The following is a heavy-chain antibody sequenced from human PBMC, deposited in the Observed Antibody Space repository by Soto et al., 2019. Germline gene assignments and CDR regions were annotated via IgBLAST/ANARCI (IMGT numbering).Heavy chain of an antibody. CDR3: ARVPSSSGRAHFDY. V-gene: IGHV3-30-3*01. CDR1: GFTFSSYA. D-gene: IGHD2-15*01. J-gene: IGHJ4*02. CDR2: ISYDGSNK. Sequence: GRSLRLSCAASGFTFSSYAMHWVRQAQGKGLEWVAVISYDGSNKYYADSVKGRFTISRDNSKNTLYLQMNSLRAEDTAVYYCARVPSSSGRAHFDYWGQGTLVTVSS.